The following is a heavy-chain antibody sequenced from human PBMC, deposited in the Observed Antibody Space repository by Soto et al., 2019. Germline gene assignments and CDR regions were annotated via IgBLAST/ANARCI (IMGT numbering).Heavy chain of an antibody. CDR3: ARDIPYYDILTGYYLRYYYGMDV. J-gene: IGHJ6*02. CDR2: ISAYNGNT. Sequence: ASVEVSCKASGYTFTSYGISWVRRAPGQGLEWMGWISAYNGNTNYSQKFQGRVTITRDTSASTAYMELSSLRSEDTAVYYCARDIPYYDILTGYYLRYYYGMDVWGQGTTVTVSS. CDR1: GYTFTSYG. D-gene: IGHD3-9*01. V-gene: IGHV1-18*04.